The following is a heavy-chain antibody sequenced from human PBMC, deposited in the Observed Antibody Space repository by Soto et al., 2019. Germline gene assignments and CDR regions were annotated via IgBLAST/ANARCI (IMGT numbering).Heavy chain of an antibody. CDR2: IRSKAYGGTT. Sequence: GGSLRLSCTDSGFTFGDYAMSWVRQAPGKGLEWVGFIRSKAYGGTTEYAASVKGRFTISRDDSKSIAYLQMNSLKTEDTAVYYCTRDPLFFYDSSTYDYWGQGTLVTVSS. V-gene: IGHV3-49*04. CDR3: TRDPLFFYDSSTYDY. J-gene: IGHJ4*02. D-gene: IGHD3-22*01. CDR1: GFTFGDYA.